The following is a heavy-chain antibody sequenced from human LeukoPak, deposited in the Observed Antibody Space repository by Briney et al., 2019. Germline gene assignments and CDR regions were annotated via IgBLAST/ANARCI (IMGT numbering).Heavy chain of an antibody. Sequence: SETLSLTCAVYGGSFSGYYWSWIRQPPGKGLEWIGEINHSGSTNYNPSLKSRVTISVDTSKNQFSLKLSSVTAADTAVYYCARRVYRGRYCSGGSCYSEPGRPNWFDPWGQGTLVTVSS. CDR2: INHSGST. V-gene: IGHV4-34*01. D-gene: IGHD2-15*01. CDR3: ARRVYRGRYCSGGSCYSEPGRPNWFDP. J-gene: IGHJ5*02. CDR1: GGSFSGYY.